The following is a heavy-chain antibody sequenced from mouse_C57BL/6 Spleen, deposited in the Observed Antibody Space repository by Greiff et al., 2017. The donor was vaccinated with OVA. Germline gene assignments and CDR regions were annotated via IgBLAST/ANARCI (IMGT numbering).Heavy chain of an antibody. D-gene: IGHD1-3*01. CDR3: ARYGDYNYVYYFDY. Sequence: VQLQESGTELVKPGASVKLSCKASGYTFTSYWMHWVKQRPGQGLEWIGNINPSNGGTNYNEKFKSKATLTVDKSSSTAYMQLSSLTSEDSAVYYCARYGDYNYVYYFDYWGQGTTLTVSS. CDR1: GYTFTSYW. V-gene: IGHV1-53*01. J-gene: IGHJ2*01. CDR2: INPSNGGT.